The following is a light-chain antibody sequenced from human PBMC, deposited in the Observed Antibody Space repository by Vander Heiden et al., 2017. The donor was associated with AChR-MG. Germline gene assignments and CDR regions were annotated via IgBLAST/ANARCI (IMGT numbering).Light chain of an antibody. CDR3: QQRYNWPRT. J-gene: IGKJ1*01. CDR2: NAS. CDR1: HSVLNF. V-gene: IGKV3-11*01. Sequence: IVFTQSPATLSLSSGARASFSCRASHSVLNFLAWYQHKPGQPPRLLISNASNRATGIPARFRGSGSGTDFTLTISTLEPEDFAVYFCQQRYNWPRTFAQGTRVEI.